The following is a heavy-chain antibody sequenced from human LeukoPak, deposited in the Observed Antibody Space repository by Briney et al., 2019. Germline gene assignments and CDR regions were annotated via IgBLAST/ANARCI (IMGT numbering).Heavy chain of an antibody. Sequence: AGGSLRLSCAASGFTFSSCSMNWVRRAPGKGLEWVSSISSSSSYIYYADSVKGRFTISRDNAKNSLYLQMNSLRVEDTAVYYCAVLGKDSNNYLTGFDYWGQGTLVTVSS. J-gene: IGHJ4*02. CDR3: AVLGKDSNNYLTGFDY. V-gene: IGHV3-21*01. CDR1: GFTFSSCS. D-gene: IGHD2/OR15-2a*01. CDR2: ISSSSSYI.